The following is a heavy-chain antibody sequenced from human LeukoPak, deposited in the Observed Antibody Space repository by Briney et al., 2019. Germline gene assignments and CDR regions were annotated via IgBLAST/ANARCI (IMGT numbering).Heavy chain of an antibody. CDR3: ARLSALWFGALDY. V-gene: IGHV4-59*08. Sequence: SETLSLTCTVSGGSISSYYWSWTRQPPGKGLEWIGYISYSGSTNYNPSLKSRVTISVGTSKNQFSPKLSSVTATDTAVYYCARLSALWFGALDYWGQGTLVTVSS. D-gene: IGHD3-10*01. CDR2: ISYSGST. CDR1: GGSISSYY. J-gene: IGHJ4*02.